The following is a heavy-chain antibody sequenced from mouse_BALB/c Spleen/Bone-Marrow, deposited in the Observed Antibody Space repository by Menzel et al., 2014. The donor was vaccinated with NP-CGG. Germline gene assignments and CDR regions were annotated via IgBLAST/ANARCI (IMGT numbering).Heavy chain of an antibody. CDR1: GFDFSRYW. Sequence: EVQLQQSGGGLVQPGGSLKLSCAASGFDFSRYWLSWVRQAPGKGLEWIGEINPDSSTVNYTPSLKDKFIISRDNAKNTLYLQMSKVRSEDTALDYCARLYYYGLQDYWGQGTTRTVSS. CDR2: INPDSSTV. V-gene: IGHV4-1*02. J-gene: IGHJ2*01. D-gene: IGHD1-1*01. CDR3: ARLYYYGLQDY.